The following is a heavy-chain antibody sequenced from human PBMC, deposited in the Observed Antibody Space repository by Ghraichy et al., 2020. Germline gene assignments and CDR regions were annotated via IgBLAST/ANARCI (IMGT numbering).Heavy chain of an antibody. V-gene: IGHV3-23*01. CDR3: ARDWKADY. CDR2: ISEGGDST. J-gene: IGHJ4*02. D-gene: IGHD1-1*01. CDR1: GFTFSNYP. Sequence: GGSLRLSCEASGFTFSNYPMTWVRQAPGRGLEWVSAISEGGDSTKVAESVKGRFTISRDNSKNTLYLQMHSLRDEDTAVYYCARDWKADYWGQGTLVTVSS.